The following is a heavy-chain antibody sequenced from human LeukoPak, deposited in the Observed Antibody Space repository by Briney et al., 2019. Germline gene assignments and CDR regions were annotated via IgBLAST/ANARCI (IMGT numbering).Heavy chain of an antibody. CDR2: IKQDGSEK. CDR1: GFTFSSYW. Sequence: GGSLRLSCVASGFTFSSYWMSWVRQAPGKGLEWVANIKQDGSEKYYVDSVKGRFTISRDNAKNSLYLQMNSLRAEDTAVYYCARGARTFDYWGQGTLVSVSS. V-gene: IGHV3-7*01. J-gene: IGHJ4*02. CDR3: ARGARTFDY.